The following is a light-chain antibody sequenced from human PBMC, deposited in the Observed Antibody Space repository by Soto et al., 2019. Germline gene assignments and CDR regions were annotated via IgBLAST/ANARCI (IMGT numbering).Light chain of an antibody. CDR3: CSYTSSSTHV. CDR1: SSDVGGYNF. V-gene: IGLV2-14*03. Sequence: QSALTQPASVSGSPGQSITISCSGTSSDVGGYNFVSWYQQHPGKVPKLMIFDVNRRPSGVSDRFSGSKSGNTASLTISGLQAEDEGDYYCCSYTSSSTHVFGSGTKLTVL. CDR2: DVN. J-gene: IGLJ1*01.